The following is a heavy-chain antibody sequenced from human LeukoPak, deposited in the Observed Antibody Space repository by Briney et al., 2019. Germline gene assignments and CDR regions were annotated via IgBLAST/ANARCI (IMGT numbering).Heavy chain of an antibody. CDR3: AKVGYYDSSGYPDY. CDR1: GFTFSSYG. D-gene: IGHD3-22*01. J-gene: IGHJ4*02. CDR2: IWYDGSNK. V-gene: IGHV3-33*06. Sequence: GGSLRLSCAASGFTFSSYGMHWVRQAPGKGLEWVAVIWYDGSNKYYADSVKGRFTISRDNSKNTLYLQMNSLRAEDTAVYYCAKVGYYDSSGYPDYWGQGTLVTVSS.